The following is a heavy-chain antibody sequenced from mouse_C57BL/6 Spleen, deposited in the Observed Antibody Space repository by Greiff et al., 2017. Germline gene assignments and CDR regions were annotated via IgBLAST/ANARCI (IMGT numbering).Heavy chain of an antibody. D-gene: IGHD4-1*01. CDR3: ARSTGTLDY. V-gene: IGHV1-26*01. CDR1: GYTFTDYY. CDR2: INPNNGGT. J-gene: IGHJ3*01. Sequence: EVQLQQSGPELVKPGASVKISCKASGYTFTDYYMNWVKQSHGKSLEWIGDINPNNGGTSYNQKFKGKATLTVDKSSSTAYMELRSLTSEDSAVYYCARSTGTLDYWGQGTLVTVSA.